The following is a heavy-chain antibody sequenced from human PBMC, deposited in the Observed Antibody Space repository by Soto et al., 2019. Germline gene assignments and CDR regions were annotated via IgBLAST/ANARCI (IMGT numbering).Heavy chain of an antibody. CDR1: GGTFSSYT. J-gene: IGHJ4*02. D-gene: IGHD1-26*01. V-gene: IGHV1-69*01. Sequence: QLQLVQSGAEVRAPGSSVKVSCKASGGTFSSYTVIWVRQAPGQGLEWMGGITPTLNITKYAETFQGSVTITADESTRTGNLHLRSLRSADTAVYFCARGYYSGSNPSSFDYWGQGTRVAVSS. CDR3: ARGYYSGSNPSSFDY. CDR2: ITPTLNIT.